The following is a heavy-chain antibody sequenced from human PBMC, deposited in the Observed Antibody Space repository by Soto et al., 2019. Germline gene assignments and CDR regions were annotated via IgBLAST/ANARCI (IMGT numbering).Heavy chain of an antibody. J-gene: IGHJ3*02. D-gene: IGHD6-13*01. CDR1: GYTFTSYD. CDR3: ARGASSPHDAFDI. CDR2: MNPNSGNT. V-gene: IGHV1-8*01. Sequence: GASVKVSCKASGYTFTSYDINWVRQATGQGLEWMGWMNPNSGNTGYAQKFQGRVTITRNTSISTAYMELSSLRSEDTAVYYCARGASSPHDAFDIWGQGTMVTVSS.